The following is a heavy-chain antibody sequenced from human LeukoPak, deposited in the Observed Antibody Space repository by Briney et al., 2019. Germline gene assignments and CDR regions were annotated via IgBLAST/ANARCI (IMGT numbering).Heavy chain of an antibody. CDR1: GYSFTSYW. J-gene: IGHJ6*03. V-gene: IGHV5-51*01. Sequence: GESLKISCKGSGYSFTSYWIGWVRQMPGKGLEWMGIIYPGDSDARYSPSFQGQVTISADKSISTAYLQWSSLKASDTAMYYCARLFEYSSSSPYYYYYMDVWGKGTTVTVSS. CDR3: ARLFEYSSSSPYYYYYMDV. D-gene: IGHD6-6*01. CDR2: IYPGDSDA.